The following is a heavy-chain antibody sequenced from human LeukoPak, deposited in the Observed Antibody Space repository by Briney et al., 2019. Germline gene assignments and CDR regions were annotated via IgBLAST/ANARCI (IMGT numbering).Heavy chain of an antibody. CDR1: GFTFSDYY. CDR2: ISSSGSTI. Sequence: SGGSLRLSCAASGFTFSDYYMSWIRQAPGKGLEWVSYISSSGSTIYYADSVKGRFTIFRDNAKNSLYLQMNSLRAEDTAVYYCARDIRPPMSEQAYYFDYWGQGTLVTVSS. D-gene: IGHD1-14*01. V-gene: IGHV3-11*01. CDR3: ARDIRPPMSEQAYYFDY. J-gene: IGHJ4*02.